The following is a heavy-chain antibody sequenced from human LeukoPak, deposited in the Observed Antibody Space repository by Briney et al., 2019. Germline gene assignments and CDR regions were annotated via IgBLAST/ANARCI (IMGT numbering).Heavy chain of an antibody. CDR1: GTSIINNKYY. D-gene: IGHD1-7*01. J-gene: IGHJ5*02. V-gene: IGHV4-39*01. Sequence: SETLSLTCSVSGTSIINNKYYWAWIRQPPEKGLEWIGSTFYSGSAYYNSSLESRLSMSVDTSKNLFSLKLSSVTAADTAVYFCARHVGRNYPEGGFDPWGRGILVIVSS. CDR2: TFYSGSA. CDR3: ARHVGRNYPEGGFDP.